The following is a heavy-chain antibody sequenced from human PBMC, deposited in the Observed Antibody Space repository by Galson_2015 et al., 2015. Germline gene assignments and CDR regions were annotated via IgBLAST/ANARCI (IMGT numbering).Heavy chain of an antibody. Sequence: SLRLSCAASGFTFDDYAMHWVRQAPGKGLEWVSGISWNSGSIGYADSVKGRFTISRDNAKNSLYLQMNSLRAEDTALYYCAKELAVAGTMDVWGKGTTVTVSS. CDR1: GFTFDDYA. CDR3: AKELAVAGTMDV. D-gene: IGHD6-19*01. J-gene: IGHJ6*03. CDR2: ISWNSGSI. V-gene: IGHV3-9*01.